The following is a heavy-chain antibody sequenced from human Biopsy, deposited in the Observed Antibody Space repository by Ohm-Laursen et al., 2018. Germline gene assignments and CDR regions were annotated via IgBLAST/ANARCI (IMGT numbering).Heavy chain of an antibody. V-gene: IGHV4-39*01. CDR1: GDSISSDIYY. D-gene: IGHD3-10*01. J-gene: IGHJ5*02. Sequence: GTLSLTCPVSGDSISSDIYYWVWIRQPPGKGLEWIGNIYNSESTSTYYNLSLKGRVSISVDTSHNQFSLKLTSVTAADTAVYFCARRVSGSGRVDPWGQGTLVTVSS. CDR3: ARRVSGSGRVDP. CDR2: IYNSESTST.